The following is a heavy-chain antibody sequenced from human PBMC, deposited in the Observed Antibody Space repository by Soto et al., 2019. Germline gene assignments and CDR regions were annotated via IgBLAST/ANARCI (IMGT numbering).Heavy chain of an antibody. D-gene: IGHD6-13*01. CDR2: IKSKTDGGTT. Sequence: PGGSLRFSCAASGFTVSNAWMSWVRQAPGKGLEWVGRIKSKTDGGTTDYAAPVKGRFTISRDDSKNTLYLQMNSLKTEDTAVYYCTTGQAATYYFYYGMDVWGQGTTVTVSS. CDR1: GFTVSNAW. V-gene: IGHV3-15*01. J-gene: IGHJ6*02. CDR3: TTGQAATYYFYYGMDV.